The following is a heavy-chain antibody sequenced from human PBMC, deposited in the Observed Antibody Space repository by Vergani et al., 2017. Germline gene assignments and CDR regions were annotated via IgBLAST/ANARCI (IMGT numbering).Heavy chain of an antibody. Sequence: QVQLVESGGGVVQPGRSLRLSCAASGFSFSRYGMHWVRQAPGKGLEWVAVIWYDGSNKYYADSVKGRFTISRDNSKNTLYLQMNSLRAEDTAVYYCARCPSGTAMAADSYYMDVWGKGSTVTVSS. CDR1: GFSFSRYG. V-gene: IGHV3-33*01. D-gene: IGHD5-18*01. J-gene: IGHJ6*03. CDR3: ARCPSGTAMAADSYYMDV. CDR2: IWYDGSNK.